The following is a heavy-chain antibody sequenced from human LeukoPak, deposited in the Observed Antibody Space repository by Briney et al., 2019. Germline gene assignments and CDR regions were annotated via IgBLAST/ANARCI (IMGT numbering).Heavy chain of an antibody. CDR2: IKSKTDGGTT. J-gene: IGHJ4*02. CDR3: TTESAYCGGDCYSGY. Sequence: PGGSPRLSCAASGFTFSNAWMSWVRQAPGKGLEWVGRIKSKTDGGTTDYAAPVKGRFTISRDDSKNTLYLQMNSLKTEDTAVYYCTTESAYCGGDCYSGYWGQGTLVTVSS. V-gene: IGHV3-15*01. D-gene: IGHD2-21*02. CDR1: GFTFSNAW.